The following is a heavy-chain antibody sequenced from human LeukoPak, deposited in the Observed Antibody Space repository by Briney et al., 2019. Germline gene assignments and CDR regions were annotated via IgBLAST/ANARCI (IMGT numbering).Heavy chain of an antibody. D-gene: IGHD4-11*01. CDR2: IGGSGGST. Sequence: GGSLRLSCAASGFTFSSYAMSWVRQAPGKGLEWVSTIGGSGGSTSYADSVKGRFTISRDNSKNTLYLQMNSLRAEDTAVYYCAKERATTTVPSLVWGQGTLVTVSS. J-gene: IGHJ4*02. CDR1: GFTFSSYA. CDR3: AKERATTTVPSLV. V-gene: IGHV3-23*01.